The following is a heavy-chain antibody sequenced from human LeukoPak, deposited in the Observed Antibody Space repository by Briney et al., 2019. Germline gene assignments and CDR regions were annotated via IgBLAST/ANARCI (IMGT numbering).Heavy chain of an antibody. CDR1: GFTFDDYG. V-gene: IGHV3-20*01. CDR3: ARGAYYYGSGSYLQYYFDY. CDR2: INWNGGST. Sequence: GESLRLSCAASGFTFDDYGMSWVRQAPGKGLEWVSGINWNGGSTGYADSVKGRFTISRDNAKNSLYLQMNSLRTEDTALYHCARGAYYYGSGSYLQYYFDYWGQGTLVTVSS. J-gene: IGHJ4*02. D-gene: IGHD3-10*01.